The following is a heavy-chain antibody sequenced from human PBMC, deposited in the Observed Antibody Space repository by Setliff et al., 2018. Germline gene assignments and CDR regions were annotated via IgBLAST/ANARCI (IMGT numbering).Heavy chain of an antibody. Sequence: SETLSLTCAVYGGSFSGYYWSWIRQPPGKGLEWIGEINHSGSTNYNPSLKSRVTISVDTSKDQFSLKLSSVTAADTAVYYCASVDIVLMVYALWGQGTQVTVSS. CDR1: GGSFSGYY. V-gene: IGHV4-34*01. CDR2: INHSGST. D-gene: IGHD2-8*01. CDR3: ASVDIVLMVYAL. J-gene: IGHJ4*02.